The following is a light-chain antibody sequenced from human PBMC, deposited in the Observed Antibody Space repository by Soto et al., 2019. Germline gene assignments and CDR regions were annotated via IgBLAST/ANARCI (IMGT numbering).Light chain of an antibody. CDR2: DNN. CDR1: SSNIGNNY. J-gene: IGLJ7*01. CDR3: GTWDSSLSAGLVV. V-gene: IGLV1-51*01. Sequence: QSVLTQPPSVSAAPGQKVTISCSGSSSNIGNNYVSWYQHLPGTAPKLLIYDNNKRPSGIPDRFSGSKSGTSATLGITGLQTGDEADYDCGTWDSSLSAGLVVFGGGTQLTVL.